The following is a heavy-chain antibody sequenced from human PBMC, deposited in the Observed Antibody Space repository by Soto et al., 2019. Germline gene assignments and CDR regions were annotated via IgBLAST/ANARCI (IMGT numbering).Heavy chain of an antibody. D-gene: IGHD6-19*01. CDR2: ISSSSSTI. V-gene: IGHV3-48*02. J-gene: IGHJ6*02. CDR3: ARDPTVAGTLYYYYGMDV. CDR1: GFTFSSYS. Sequence: RGGSLRLSCAASGFTFSSYSMTWVRQAPGKGLEWVSYISSSSSTIYYADSVKGRFTISRDNAKNSLYLQMNSLRDEDTAVYYCARDPTVAGTLYYYYGMDVWGQGTTVTVSS.